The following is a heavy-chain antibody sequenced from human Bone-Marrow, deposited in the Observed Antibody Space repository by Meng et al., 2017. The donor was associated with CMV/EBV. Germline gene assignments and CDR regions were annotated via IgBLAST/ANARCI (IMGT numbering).Heavy chain of an antibody. CDR3: ARGRSYYYGMDV. J-gene: IGHJ6*02. Sequence: SQTLSLTCAVYGGSFSGYYWSWIRQPPGKGLEWIGEINHSGSTNYNPSLKSRVTISVDTSKNQFSLKLSSVTAADTAVSYCARGRSYYYGMDVWGQGTTVTVSS. V-gene: IGHV4-34*01. CDR2: INHSGST. CDR1: GGSFSGYY.